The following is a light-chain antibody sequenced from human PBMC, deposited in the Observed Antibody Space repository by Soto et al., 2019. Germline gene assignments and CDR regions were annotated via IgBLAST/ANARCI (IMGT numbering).Light chain of an antibody. CDR1: QSVSSN. J-gene: IGKJ5*01. V-gene: IGKV3-15*01. Sequence: EILRMQSPTTLSVSSGATATLSFRVGQSVSSNLSWYQQKPGQAPRLLIYRASTRGTGSPARFSGSGSGGEFSRTISRLLLQDYAVDYSYQYHNCGRTTFGQGTRLEIK. CDR2: RAS. CDR3: YQYHNCGRTT.